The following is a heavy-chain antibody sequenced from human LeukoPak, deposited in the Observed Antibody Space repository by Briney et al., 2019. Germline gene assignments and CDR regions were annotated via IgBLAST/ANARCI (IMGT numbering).Heavy chain of an antibody. V-gene: IGHV3-11*04. Sequence: GGSLRLSCAASGFTFSDYYMSWIRQAPGKGLEWVSYISSSGSTIYYADSVKGRFTISKDNAKNTLYLQMNSLRAEDTAVYYCARDPRSADAFDIWGQGTMVTVSS. D-gene: IGHD3-3*01. CDR3: ARDPRSADAFDI. J-gene: IGHJ3*02. CDR2: ISSSGSTI. CDR1: GFTFSDYY.